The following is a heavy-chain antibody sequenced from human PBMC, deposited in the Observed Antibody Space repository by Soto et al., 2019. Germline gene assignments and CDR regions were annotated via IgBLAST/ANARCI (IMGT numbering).Heavy chain of an antibody. D-gene: IGHD6-13*01. CDR2: IWYDGSNK. J-gene: IGHJ4*02. Sequence: QVQLVESGGGVVQPGRSLRLSCAASGFTFSSYGMDWVRQAPGKGLEWVAVIWYDGSNKYYADSVKGRFTISRDNSKNTLYLQMNSLRAEDTAVYYCASDDGGYSSSWGYWGQGTLVTVSS. CDR1: GFTFSSYG. V-gene: IGHV3-33*01. CDR3: ASDDGGYSSSWGY.